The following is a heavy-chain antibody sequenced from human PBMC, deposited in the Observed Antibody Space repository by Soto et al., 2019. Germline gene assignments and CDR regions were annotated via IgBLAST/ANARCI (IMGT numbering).Heavy chain of an antibody. D-gene: IGHD3-22*01. Sequence: PGGPLRLSCPSSGFTFSSHGMHWVRQAPGKGLEGVAVVSFDGTNKNYADSVRGRFTISRDNSKNTLYLQMSSLRAEDTAVYYCANGDSSGFEYFQSWGQGT. CDR2: VSFDGTNK. J-gene: IGHJ1*01. V-gene: IGHV3-30*18. CDR3: ANGDSSGFEYFQS. CDR1: GFTFSSHG.